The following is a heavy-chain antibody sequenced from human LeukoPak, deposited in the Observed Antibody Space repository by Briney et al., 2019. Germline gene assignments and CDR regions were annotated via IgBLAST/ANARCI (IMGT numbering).Heavy chain of an antibody. V-gene: IGHV3-23*01. Sequence: PGGSLRLSCAASGFTISTYAMSWVRQAPGKGLEWVSSISGGTTYYADSVKGRFTISRDNSKNTVSLQMNSLRAEDTAVYYCAKSVYHSGNYWGQGTLVTVSS. CDR1: GFTISTYA. J-gene: IGHJ4*02. CDR2: ISGGTT. D-gene: IGHD3-10*01. CDR3: AKSVYHSGNY.